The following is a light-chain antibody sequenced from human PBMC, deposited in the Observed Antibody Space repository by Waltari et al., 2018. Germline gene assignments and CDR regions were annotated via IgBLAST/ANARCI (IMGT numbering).Light chain of an antibody. CDR1: QSVFYSPNNNNY. V-gene: IGKV4-1*01. J-gene: IGKJ3*01. CDR2: WAS. Sequence: DIVMTQSPDSLAVSLGERATIHCKSSQSVFYSPNNNNYLAWYQQKPGQPPKLLIYWASTRESGVPDRFSGSGSGTDFTLTISSLQAEDVAVYYCQQYYNTPFTFGPGTKVDIK. CDR3: QQYYNTPFT.